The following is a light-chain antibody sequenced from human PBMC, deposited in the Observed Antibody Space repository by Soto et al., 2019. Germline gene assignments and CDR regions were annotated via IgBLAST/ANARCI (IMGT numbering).Light chain of an antibody. Sequence: EIVMTQSPASLSVSPGERVTLSCRAGQGVTTNFAWYQQKSGQSPRLLIYDVSTRATGVPARFSGTGSETDFTLTISGLQSEDSAVYFCQQYNNWPFSFGQGTDWRL. CDR2: DVS. V-gene: IGKV3-15*01. CDR3: QQYNNWPFS. J-gene: IGKJ5*01. CDR1: QGVTTN.